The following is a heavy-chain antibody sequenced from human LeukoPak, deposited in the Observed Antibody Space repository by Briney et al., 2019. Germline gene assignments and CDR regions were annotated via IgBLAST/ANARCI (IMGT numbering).Heavy chain of an antibody. CDR1: GYTFTTFG. V-gene: IGHV1-18*01. J-gene: IGHJ4*02. Sequence: ASVNVSCKASGYTFTTFGISWVRQAPGQGLEWMGWISTYNGDTHYAQKLQGRVTMTTDTSTGTAYMELRSLRSDDTAVYYCAREYCSGGSCYNADYWGQGTLVTVSS. D-gene: IGHD2-15*01. CDR2: ISTYNGDT. CDR3: AREYCSGGSCYNADY.